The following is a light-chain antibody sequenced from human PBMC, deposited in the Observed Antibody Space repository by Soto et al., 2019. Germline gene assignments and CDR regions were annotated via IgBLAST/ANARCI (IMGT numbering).Light chain of an antibody. V-gene: IGKV1-39*01. CDR3: QQSYSTPET. Sequence: DFQMTQSPSSLSASVGDRVTITCRASQSISSYLNWYQQNPGKAPKLLIYAASSLQSGVPSRFSGSGSGTDFTLTISSLQPEDFATYYCQQSYSTPETFGQGTKVEIK. J-gene: IGKJ1*01. CDR2: AAS. CDR1: QSISSY.